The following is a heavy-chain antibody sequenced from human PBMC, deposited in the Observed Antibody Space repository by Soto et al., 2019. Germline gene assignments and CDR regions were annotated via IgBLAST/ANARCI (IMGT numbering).Heavy chain of an antibody. J-gene: IGHJ4*02. Sequence: EVQLLESGGDLVQPGGSLRLSCAASGFTFSNCAMSWVRQAPGKGLEWISAISGSGGTYYADSVKGRFTVSRDNSKNPLLLHMNRLRAGGPALYYCARDAPYSNSWADFDSWGQGTLVTVTS. CDR1: GFTFSNCA. D-gene: IGHD4-4*01. V-gene: IGHV3-23*01. CDR2: ISGSGGT. CDR3: ARDAPYSNSWADFDS.